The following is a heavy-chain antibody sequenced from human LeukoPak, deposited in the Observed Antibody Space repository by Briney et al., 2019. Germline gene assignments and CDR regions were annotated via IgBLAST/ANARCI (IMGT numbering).Heavy chain of an antibody. CDR3: ARYSSSWYFLFDY. J-gene: IGHJ4*02. D-gene: IGHD6-13*01. Sequence: ASVKVSCKASGYTFTSYGISWVRQAPGQGLEWMGWINAYNGNTNYAQKLEGRATMNTDTSTSTAYMELRSLRSDDTAVYYCARYSSSWYFLFDYWGQGTLVTVSS. CDR2: INAYNGNT. CDR1: GYTFTSYG. V-gene: IGHV1-18*01.